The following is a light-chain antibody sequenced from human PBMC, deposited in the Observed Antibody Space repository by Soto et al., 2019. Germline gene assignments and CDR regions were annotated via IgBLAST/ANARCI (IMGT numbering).Light chain of an antibody. CDR1: SSNIGNNY. CDR3: ATWDGSLPGEV. Sequence: QSVLTQSPSVSAAPGQKVTISCSGSSSNIGNNYVSWYQQLPGTAPKNLIYDNIKRPSGILDRFSGSKSGTSGTLDITGLQTGDEADYYCATWDGSLPGEVFGGGTKLTVL. J-gene: IGLJ2*01. CDR2: DNI. V-gene: IGLV1-51*01.